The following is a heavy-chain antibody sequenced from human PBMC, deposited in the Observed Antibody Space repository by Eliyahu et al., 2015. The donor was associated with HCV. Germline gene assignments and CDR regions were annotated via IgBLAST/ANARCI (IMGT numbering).Heavy chain of an antibody. V-gene: IGHV6-1*01. CDR3: ARDRFAHLVLDS. CDR1: GDTVSSNSAT. Sequence: QVQLQQSGPGLVKPSQTLSLTCAISGDTVSSNSATWTWIRQSPSRGLEWLGWTYYRSKWYTDYAESVKSRITINPDTSKNQFSLQLNSVTPADTAVYYCARDRFAHLVLDSWGQGTLVTVSS. D-gene: IGHD6-6*01. CDR2: TYYRSKWYT. J-gene: IGHJ4*02.